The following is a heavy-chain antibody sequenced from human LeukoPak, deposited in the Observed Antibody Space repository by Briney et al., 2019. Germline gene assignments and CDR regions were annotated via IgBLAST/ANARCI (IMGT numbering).Heavy chain of an antibody. CDR3: ARGWGSSRGRLDS. J-gene: IGHJ4*02. D-gene: IGHD3-16*02. CDR1: SGSIASYY. V-gene: IGHV4-59*01. CDR2: IFASGTS. Sequence: SETLSLTCSLSSGSIASYYWTWVRQTPRKGLEWVGYIFASGTSEYNPSLKSRVTIALDMSRNQFSLKMTSVTAADTAVYFCARGWGSSRGRLDSWGQGTLVTVS.